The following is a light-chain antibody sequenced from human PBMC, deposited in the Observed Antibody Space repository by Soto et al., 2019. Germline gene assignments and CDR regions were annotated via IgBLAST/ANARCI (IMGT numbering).Light chain of an antibody. CDR1: RSVTNNY. V-gene: IGKV3-20*01. CDR3: HQYGSSPPT. J-gene: IGKJ1*01. Sequence: EIVLTQSPGTLSLSPVERATLSCRASRSVTNNYVAWYQRKPGQAPRLLIYGASSRATDIPGRFSGTGSGTDFSLTITRLEPEDFAVYYCHQYGSSPPTFGQGTKVEI. CDR2: GAS.